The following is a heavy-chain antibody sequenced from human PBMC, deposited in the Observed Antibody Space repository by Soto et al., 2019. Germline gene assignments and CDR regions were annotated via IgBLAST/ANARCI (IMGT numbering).Heavy chain of an antibody. V-gene: IGHV1-69*01. Sequence: QVQLVQSGPEVKKPGSSVKVSCEASGGTFSNFAVNWVRQAPGQGLEWVGGIIPLFNVAKYAQKFEGRVNIVSDDSTSTASMDLSRLRSDATAVYYCSASGRDVLGYDYNATVGIDIWGQWTMVTVSS. CDR2: IIPLFNVA. CDR1: GGTFSNFA. D-gene: IGHD4-4*01. J-gene: IGHJ3*02. CDR3: SASGRDVLGYDYNATVGIDI.